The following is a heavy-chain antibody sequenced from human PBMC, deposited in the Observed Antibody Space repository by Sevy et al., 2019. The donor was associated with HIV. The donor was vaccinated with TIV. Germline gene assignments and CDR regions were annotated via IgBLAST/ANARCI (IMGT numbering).Heavy chain of an antibody. Sequence: GGSLRLSCAASGFTFSSYWMHWVRQAPGKGLVWVSRINSDGSSTSYADSGKGRFTISRDNAKNTLYLQMNSLRAEDTAVYYCARGLVGIAAAGNDYWGQGTLVTVSS. V-gene: IGHV3-74*01. CDR1: GFTFSSYW. CDR3: ARGLVGIAAAGNDY. D-gene: IGHD6-13*01. J-gene: IGHJ4*02. CDR2: INSDGSST.